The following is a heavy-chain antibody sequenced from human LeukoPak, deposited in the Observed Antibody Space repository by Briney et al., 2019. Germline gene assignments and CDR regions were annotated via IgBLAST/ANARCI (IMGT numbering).Heavy chain of an antibody. CDR3: ARFSGVAVGYYYGMDV. CDR1: GYTFTSYG. V-gene: IGHV1-18*01. J-gene: IGHJ6*02. D-gene: IGHD6-19*01. Sequence: ASVKVSCKASGYTFTSYGISWVRQAPGQGLEWMGWISAYNGNTNYAQKLQGRVTMTTDTSTSTAYMELRSLRSDDTAVYYCARFSGVAVGYYYGMDVWGQGTTVTVSS. CDR2: ISAYNGNT.